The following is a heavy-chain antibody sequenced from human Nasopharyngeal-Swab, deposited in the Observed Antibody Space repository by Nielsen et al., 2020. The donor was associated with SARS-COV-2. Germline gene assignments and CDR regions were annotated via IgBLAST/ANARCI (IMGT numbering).Heavy chain of an antibody. CDR2: IYSGGST. V-gene: IGHV3-66*01. D-gene: IGHD2-2*01. J-gene: IGHJ5*02. CDR1: GFTVSSNY. CDR3: ARDIYCSSISCPNTGGTWFDP. Sequence: GESLKISCAASGFTVSSNYMSWARQAPGKRLEWVSVIYSGGSTYYADSVKGRFTISRDNSKNTLYLQMNSLRAEDTAVYYCARDIYCSSISCPNTGGTWFDPWGQGTLVTVSS.